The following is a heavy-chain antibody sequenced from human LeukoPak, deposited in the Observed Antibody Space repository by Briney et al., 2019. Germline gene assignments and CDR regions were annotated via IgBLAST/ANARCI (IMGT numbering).Heavy chain of an antibody. J-gene: IGHJ4*02. CDR2: INSDGINT. Sequence: GGSLRLSCAASGFTFSNYWMHWVRQAPGKGLVWVSRINSDGINTSYADSVKGRFTISRDNSKNTLYLQMNSLRAEDTAVYYCAKGVGSSSWDPFDYWGQGTLVTVSS. D-gene: IGHD6-13*01. V-gene: IGHV3-74*01. CDR3: AKGVGSSSWDPFDY. CDR1: GFTFSNYW.